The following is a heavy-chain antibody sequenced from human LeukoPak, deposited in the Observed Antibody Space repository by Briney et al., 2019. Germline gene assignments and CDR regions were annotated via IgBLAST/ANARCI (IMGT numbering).Heavy chain of an antibody. J-gene: IGHJ6*03. V-gene: IGHV4-34*01. D-gene: IGHD2-15*01. CDR3: ARRPVVVAATPPYYYYYMDV. CDR1: GGSFSGYY. Sequence: PSETLSLTCAVYGGSFSGYYWSWIRQPPGKGLEWIGEINHSGSTNYNPSLKSRVTISVDTSKNQFSLKLSSVTAADTAVYYCARRPVVVAATPPYYYYYMDVWGKGTTVTIS. CDR2: INHSGST.